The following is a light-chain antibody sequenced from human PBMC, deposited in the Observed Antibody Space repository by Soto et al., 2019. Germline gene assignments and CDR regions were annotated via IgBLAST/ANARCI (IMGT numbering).Light chain of an antibody. Sequence: QPVLTQSPSASASLGASVKLTCTLSSGHSSYAIAWHQQQPEKGPRYLMKLNSDGSHSKGDGIPDRFSGSSSGAERYLTISRLQSEDEADYYCQTWASGIEVFGGGTKVTVL. J-gene: IGLJ2*01. CDR3: QTWASGIEV. CDR1: SGHSSYA. CDR2: LNSDGSH. V-gene: IGLV4-69*01.